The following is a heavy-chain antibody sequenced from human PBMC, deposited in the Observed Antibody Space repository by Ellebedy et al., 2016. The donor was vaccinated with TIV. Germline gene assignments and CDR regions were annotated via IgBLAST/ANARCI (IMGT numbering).Heavy chain of an antibody. Sequence: SETLSLXXTVSGGSISSYYWSWIRQPPGKGLEWIGYIYYSGSTYYNPSLKSRVTISVDTSKNQFSLKLSSVTAADTAVYYCATGDSYWGWYYGMDVWGQGTTVTVSS. D-gene: IGHD7-27*01. CDR1: GGSISSYY. CDR2: IYYSGST. CDR3: ATGDSYWGWYYGMDV. V-gene: IGHV4-59*12. J-gene: IGHJ6*02.